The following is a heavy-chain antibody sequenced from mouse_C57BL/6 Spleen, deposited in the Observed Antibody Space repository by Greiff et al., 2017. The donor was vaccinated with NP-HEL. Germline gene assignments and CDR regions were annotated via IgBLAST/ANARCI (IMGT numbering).Heavy chain of an antibody. CDR2: IWGDGST. J-gene: IGHJ4*01. Sequence: VMLVESGPGLVAPSQSLSITCTVSGFSLNSYGVSWVRQPPRKGLEWLGVIWGDGSTNYHSALISRLRISKDNSRSQVFLNLNSLQTDDTATYYCAKTMVMRAMDYWGQGTSVTVSS. D-gene: IGHD2-1*01. CDR3: AKTMVMRAMDY. CDR1: GFSLNSYG. V-gene: IGHV2-3*01.